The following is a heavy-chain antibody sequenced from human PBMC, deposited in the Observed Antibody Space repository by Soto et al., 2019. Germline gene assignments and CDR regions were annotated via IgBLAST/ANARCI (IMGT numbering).Heavy chain of an antibody. J-gene: IGHJ4*02. V-gene: IGHV3-74*01. Sequence: GGSLRLSCAASGFTFSEYWMYWVRQVPGKGLLWVSGINGDGRNTRYADSVKGRFTISRDNAKNTLYLQMNSLRAEDTAVYYCASYNWPRTSDYWGQGTQVTVSS. CDR3: ASYNWPRTSDY. CDR1: GFTFSEYW. CDR2: INGDGRNT. D-gene: IGHD1-20*01.